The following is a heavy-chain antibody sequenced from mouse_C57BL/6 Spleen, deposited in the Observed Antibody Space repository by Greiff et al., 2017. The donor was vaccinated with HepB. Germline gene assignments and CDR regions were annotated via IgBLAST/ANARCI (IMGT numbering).Heavy chain of an antibody. CDR2: INPGSGGT. D-gene: IGHD3-2*02. V-gene: IGHV1-54*01. CDR1: GYAFTNYL. Sequence: QVQLQQSGAELVRPGTSVKVSCKASGYAFTNYLIEWVKQRPGQGLEWIGVINPGSGGTNYNEKFKGKATLTADKSSSTAYMQLSSLTSEDSAVYFCARSTAQAYPFDYWGQGTTLTVSS. CDR3: ARSTAQAYPFDY. J-gene: IGHJ2*01.